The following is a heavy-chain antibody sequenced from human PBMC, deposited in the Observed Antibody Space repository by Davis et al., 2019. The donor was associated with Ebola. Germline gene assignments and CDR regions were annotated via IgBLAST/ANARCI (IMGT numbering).Heavy chain of an antibody. D-gene: IGHD1-26*01. CDR1: GFTFDAFG. CDR3: VKGIVGTAKVY. V-gene: IGHV3-30*02. Sequence: GGSLRLSCVASGFTFDAFGMNWVRQAPGKGLEWVATIWYDESNSYYADSVTGRFTISRDNSKNTLYLQMSSLRTEDTAVYYCVKGIVGTAKVYWGQGTLVTVSS. J-gene: IGHJ4*02. CDR2: IWYDESNS.